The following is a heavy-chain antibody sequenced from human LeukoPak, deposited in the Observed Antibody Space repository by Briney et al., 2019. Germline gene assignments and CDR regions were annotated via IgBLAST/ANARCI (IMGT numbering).Heavy chain of an antibody. CDR1: GFTFSSYW. CDR3: ARGVVYPTWSGPHWSDY. CDR2: INGDGSSI. V-gene: IGHV3-74*01. J-gene: IGHJ4*02. Sequence: PGGSLRLSCVASGFTFSSYWMHWVRQVPGKGLVGVSRINGDGSSISYADSVKGRFTISRDNAKNSLYLQMNSLRAEDTAVYYCARGVVYPTWSGPHWSDYWGQGTLVTVSS. D-gene: IGHD3-3*01.